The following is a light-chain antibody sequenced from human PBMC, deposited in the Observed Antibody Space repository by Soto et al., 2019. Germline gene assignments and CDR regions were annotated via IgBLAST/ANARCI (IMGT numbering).Light chain of an antibody. J-gene: IGLJ2*01. V-gene: IGLV2-14*01. CDR3: SSYTTIKAVI. Sequence: QSALAQPASVSGSPGQSITISCTGTSSDVGAYYYVSWYHQHHPGKAPELIIYDVTDRPSGVSTRFSGSKSGNTASLTISGLQADDDGDYYCSSYTTIKAVIFGGGTKLTVL. CDR1: SSDVGAYYY. CDR2: DVT.